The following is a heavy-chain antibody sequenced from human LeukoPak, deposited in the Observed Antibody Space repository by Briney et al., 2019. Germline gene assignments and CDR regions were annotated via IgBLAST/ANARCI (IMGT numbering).Heavy chain of an antibody. J-gene: IGHJ5*02. CDR1: GGSISSYY. D-gene: IGHD3-22*01. CDR2: IFYSGST. Sequence: SETLSLTCTVSGGSISSYYWSWIRQPPGKGLEWIGYIFYSGSTNYNPSLKSRVSISVDTSKNQFSLKLSSVTAADTAVYYCARGGYYYDSSGTKNWFDPWGQGTLVTVSS. CDR3: ARGGYYYDSSGTKNWFDP. V-gene: IGHV4-59*01.